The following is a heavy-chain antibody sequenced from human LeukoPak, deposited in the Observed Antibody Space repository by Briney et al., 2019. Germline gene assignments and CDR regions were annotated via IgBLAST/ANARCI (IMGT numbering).Heavy chain of an antibody. CDR3: VTSVGDLYFFDY. Sequence: PGGSLRLSCAAPGFTVSSNYMSWVRQAPGKGLEWVSVIYSGGSTYYADSVKGRFTISRDNSKNTLYLQMNSLRAEDTAVYYCVTSVGDLYFFDYWGQGTLVTVSS. J-gene: IGHJ4*02. D-gene: IGHD3-16*01. CDR1: GFTVSSNY. CDR2: IYSGGST. V-gene: IGHV3-53*01.